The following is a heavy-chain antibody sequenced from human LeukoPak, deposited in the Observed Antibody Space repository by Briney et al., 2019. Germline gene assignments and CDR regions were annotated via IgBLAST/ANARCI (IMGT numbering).Heavy chain of an antibody. CDR1: GFTFSSYS. D-gene: IGHD3-22*01. V-gene: IGHV3-21*01. J-gene: IGHJ4*02. Sequence: GGSLRLSCAASGFTFSSYSMNWVRQAPGKGLEWVSSISSSSSYIYYADSVKGRFTISRDNAKNSLYLQMNSLRAEDTAAYYCARVQYDSSGYYYDYWGQGTLVTVSS. CDR2: ISSSSSYI. CDR3: ARVQYDSSGYYYDY.